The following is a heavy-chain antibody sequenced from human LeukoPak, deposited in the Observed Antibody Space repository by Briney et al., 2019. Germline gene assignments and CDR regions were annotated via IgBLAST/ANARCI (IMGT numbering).Heavy chain of an antibody. CDR1: GFTFSSYA. D-gene: IGHD2-2*02. V-gene: IGHV3-23*01. J-gene: IGHJ4*02. CDR2: ISGRCGIT. Sequence: AGGSLRLSCAASGFTFSSYAMSGVRQAPGEGLEWVSAISGRCGITYYADAVKGRFTMSRYNAKNPLYLQMKSLRAEDTAVYYCAKDLGLYSSQWGAPTLHYWGQGHLVTVSS. CDR3: AKDLGLYSSQWGAPTLHY.